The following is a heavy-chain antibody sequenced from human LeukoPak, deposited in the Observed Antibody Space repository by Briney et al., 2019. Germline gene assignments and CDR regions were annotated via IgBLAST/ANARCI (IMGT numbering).Heavy chain of an antibody. J-gene: IGHJ4*02. D-gene: IGHD3-16*01. V-gene: IGHV3-53*05. Sequence: EGSLRLSCAASGFTVSSNYMNWVRQAPGKGLEWVSVIYSGGSTYYADSVKGRFTISRDNSKNTLYLQMNSLRAEDTAVYYCARDIQGGAFDYWGQGTLVTVSS. CDR2: IYSGGST. CDR3: ARDIQGGAFDY. CDR1: GFTVSSNY.